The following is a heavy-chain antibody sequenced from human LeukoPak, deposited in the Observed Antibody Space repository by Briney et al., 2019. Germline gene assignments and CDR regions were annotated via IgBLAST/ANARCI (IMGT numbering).Heavy chain of an antibody. CDR3: ARDHNYAFDN. D-gene: IGHD1-1*01. CDR1: GFPFIEYS. CDR2: IGIDSGNT. V-gene: IGHV3-48*01. J-gene: IGHJ4*02. Sequence: GGSLRLSCAASGFPFIEYSMNWVRQVPGKGLEWIAYIGIDSGNTKYADSVRGRFTIYAEKTKNSLYLKMNSLRVDDTAVYYCARDHNYAFDNWGQGTLVSVAS.